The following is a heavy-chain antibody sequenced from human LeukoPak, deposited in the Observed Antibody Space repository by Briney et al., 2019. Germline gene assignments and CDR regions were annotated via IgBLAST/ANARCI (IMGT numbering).Heavy chain of an antibody. D-gene: IGHD3-22*01. V-gene: IGHV3-30-3*01. J-gene: IGHJ4*02. Sequence: GGSLRLSCAASGNTFSSYGMHWVRQAPGKGLEWVAAISSDGSSEYYADSVKGRFTISRDNSNNTLYLQMNSLRAEDTAVYYCARPYYYDCSGYYYAFDYWGQGTLVTVSS. CDR2: ISSDGSSE. CDR3: ARPYYYDCSGYYYAFDY. CDR1: GNTFSSYG.